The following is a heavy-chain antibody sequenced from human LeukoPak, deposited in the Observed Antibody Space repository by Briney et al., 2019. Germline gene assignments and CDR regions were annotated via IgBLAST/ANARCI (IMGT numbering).Heavy chain of an antibody. J-gene: IGHJ4*02. CDR3: ARDCSSTSCPRLY. Sequence: PGGSLRLSCAASGFTFSSYGMHWVRQAPGKGLEWVANIKQDGSEKYYVDSVKGRFTISRDNAKNSLYLQMNSLRAEDTAVYYCARDCSSTSCPRLYWGQGTLVTVSS. CDR1: GFTFSSYG. V-gene: IGHV3-7*01. D-gene: IGHD2-2*01. CDR2: IKQDGSEK.